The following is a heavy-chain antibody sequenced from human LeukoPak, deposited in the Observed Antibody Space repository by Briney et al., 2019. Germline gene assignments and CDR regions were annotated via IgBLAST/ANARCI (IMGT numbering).Heavy chain of an antibody. D-gene: IGHD3-10*01. CDR3: ARVDYYYGSGSDY. J-gene: IGHJ4*02. CDR2: ISSSSSYI. CDR1: GFTFRSYS. Sequence: PGGSLRPSCAASGFTFRSYSMNWVRQAPGKGLEWVSSISSSSSYIYYADSVKGRFTISRDNAKNSLYLQMNSLRAEDTAVYYCARVDYYYGSGSDYWGQGTLVTVSS. V-gene: IGHV3-21*01.